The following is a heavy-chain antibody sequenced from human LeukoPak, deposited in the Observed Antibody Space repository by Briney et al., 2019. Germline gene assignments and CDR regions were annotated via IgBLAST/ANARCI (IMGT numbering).Heavy chain of an antibody. CDR1: GYIFTDYY. CDR2: ITAYNGNT. J-gene: IGHJ3*02. CDR3: AKVWLTAFDI. Sequence: GASVKVLCKASGYIFTDYYMHWVRQAPGQGLEWMGWITAYNGNTNYAQKLQGRVTMTTDTSTSTAYMELRSLRSDDTAVYYCAKVWLTAFDIWGQGTMVTVSS. V-gene: IGHV1-18*04. D-gene: IGHD5-18*01.